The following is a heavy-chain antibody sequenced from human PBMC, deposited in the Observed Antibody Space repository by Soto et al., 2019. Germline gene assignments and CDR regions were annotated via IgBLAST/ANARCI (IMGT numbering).Heavy chain of an antibody. Sequence: GGSLRLSCAASGFTFSSYGMHWVRQAPGKGLEWVAVIWYDGSNKYYADSVKGRFTISRDNAKNSLYLQMNSLRAEDTAVYYCASVDVDIVATIRSPGDYWGQGTLVTVSS. CDR3: ASVDVDIVATIRSPGDY. CDR1: GFTFSSYG. CDR2: IWYDGSNK. J-gene: IGHJ4*02. D-gene: IGHD5-12*01. V-gene: IGHV3-33*03.